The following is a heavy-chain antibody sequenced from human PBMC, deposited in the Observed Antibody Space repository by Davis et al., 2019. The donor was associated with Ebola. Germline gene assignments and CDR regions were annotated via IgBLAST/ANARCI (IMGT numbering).Heavy chain of an antibody. CDR3: ARVNAVTGYSRFDP. CDR2: INWNGGST. D-gene: IGHD3-9*01. Sequence: GESLKISCAASGFTFDDYAMSWVRQAPGKGLEWVSGINWNGGSTGYADSVKGRFTISRDNARNSLYLQMSSLRGEDTAVYHCARVNAVTGYSRFDPWGQGTLVTVSS. CDR1: GFTFDDYA. J-gene: IGHJ5*02. V-gene: IGHV3-20*01.